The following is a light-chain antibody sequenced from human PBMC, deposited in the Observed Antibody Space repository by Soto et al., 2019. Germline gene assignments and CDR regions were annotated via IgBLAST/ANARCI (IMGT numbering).Light chain of an antibody. CDR2: KIS. Sequence: DVVLTQTRLSSPVTLGQPASISCRYSQSIVHIDGNTYFNWLQQRPGQPPRLLIYKISNRFPGVPDRFSGSGEGTDFTLKISRVEAEDVGVYYCMQATQSYPFGQGTSLEIK. CDR1: QSIVHIDGNTY. J-gene: IGKJ2*01. CDR3: MQATQSYP. V-gene: IGKV2-24*01.